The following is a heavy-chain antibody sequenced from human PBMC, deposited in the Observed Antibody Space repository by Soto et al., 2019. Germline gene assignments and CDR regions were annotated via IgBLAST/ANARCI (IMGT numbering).Heavy chain of an antibody. Sequence: SETLSLTCTVSGGSISSYYWSWIRQPAGKGLEWIGRIYTSGSTNYNPSLKSRVTMSVDTSKNQFSLKLSSVTAADTAVYYCAREAHDFWSGYYSNNFDYWGQGTLVTVSS. CDR1: GGSISSYY. V-gene: IGHV4-4*07. CDR2: IYTSGST. D-gene: IGHD3-3*01. CDR3: AREAHDFWSGYYSNNFDY. J-gene: IGHJ4*02.